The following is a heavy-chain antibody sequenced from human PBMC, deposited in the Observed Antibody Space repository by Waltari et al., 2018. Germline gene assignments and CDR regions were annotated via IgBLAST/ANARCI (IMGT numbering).Heavy chain of an antibody. CDR3: ARSTYYGSGSYFPDY. V-gene: IGHV1-2*02. CDR2: INPNSGGT. J-gene: IGHJ4*02. D-gene: IGHD3-10*01. CDR1: GYPFTGYY. Sequence: QVQLVQSGAEVKKPGASVKVSCKASGYPFTGYYMHWVRQAPGQGLAWMGWINPNSGGTNYAQKFQGRVTMTRDTSISTAYMELSRLRSDDTAVYYCARSTYYGSGSYFPDYWGQGTLVTVSS.